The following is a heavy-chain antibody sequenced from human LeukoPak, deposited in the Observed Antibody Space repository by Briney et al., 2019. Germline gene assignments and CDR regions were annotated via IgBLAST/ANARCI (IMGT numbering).Heavy chain of an antibody. CDR3: ARGGRGSAAVVAPRSFDI. J-gene: IGHJ3*02. D-gene: IGHD3-22*01. CDR2: IWYDGSNK. Sequence: GRSLRLSCAASGFTFSSYGMHWVRQAPGKGLEWVAVIWYDGSNKYYADSVKGRFTISRDISKNTLYLQMNSLRAEDSALYYCARGGRGSAAVVAPRSFDIWGQGTMVTVSS. CDR1: GFTFSSYG. V-gene: IGHV3-33*01.